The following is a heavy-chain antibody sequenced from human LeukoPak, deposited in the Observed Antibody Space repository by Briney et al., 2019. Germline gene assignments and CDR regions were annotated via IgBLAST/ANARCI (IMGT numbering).Heavy chain of an antibody. D-gene: IGHD3-22*01. Sequence: SETLSLTSTVSGGSVSSYYWSWFRQPPGKGLEWIGYIYTSGSTNYNPSLKSRVTISVDTSKNQFSLKLSSVTAADTAVYYCARLVNDSSGYIEISRWFDPWGQGTLVTVSS. CDR1: GGSVSSYY. CDR2: IYTSGST. V-gene: IGHV4-4*09. CDR3: ARLVNDSSGYIEISRWFDP. J-gene: IGHJ5*02.